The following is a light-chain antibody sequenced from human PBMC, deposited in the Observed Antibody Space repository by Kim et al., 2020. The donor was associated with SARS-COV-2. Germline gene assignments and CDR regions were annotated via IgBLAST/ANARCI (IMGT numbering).Light chain of an antibody. CDR1: KLGDKY. V-gene: IGLV3-1*01. CDR3: QAWDSSTYV. Sequence: GSPGKKASLTCAGDKLGDKYACWYQQKPGQSPVLVIYQDSKRPSGIPERFSGSNSGNTATLTISGTQAMDKADYYCQAWDSSTYVFGTGTKVTVL. CDR2: QDS. J-gene: IGLJ1*01.